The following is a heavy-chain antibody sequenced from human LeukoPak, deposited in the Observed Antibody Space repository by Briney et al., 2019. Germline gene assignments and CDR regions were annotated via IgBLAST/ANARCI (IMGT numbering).Heavy chain of an antibody. CDR2: IYSGGST. Sequence: GGSLRLSCAASGFTVSSNYMSWVRQAPGKGLEWVSVIYSGGSTYYADSVKGRFTISRDNSKNTLYPQMNSLRAEDTAVYYCAREGQQLTFDYWGQGTLVTVSS. D-gene: IGHD6-13*01. CDR3: AREGQQLTFDY. J-gene: IGHJ4*02. V-gene: IGHV3-53*01. CDR1: GFTVSSNY.